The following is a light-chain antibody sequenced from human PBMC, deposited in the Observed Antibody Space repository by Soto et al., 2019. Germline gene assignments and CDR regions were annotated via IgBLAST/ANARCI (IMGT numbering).Light chain of an antibody. V-gene: IGKV3-15*01. Sequence: EIVMTQSPATRSVSPGERATISCRASQSVRSNLAWYQQKPGQAPRLLIYDASTRATGIPARFSGSGSGTEFTLTISSLQSADFAVYYCQQYNNWPPITFGQGTRLEIK. CDR1: QSVRSN. J-gene: IGKJ5*01. CDR2: DAS. CDR3: QQYNNWPPIT.